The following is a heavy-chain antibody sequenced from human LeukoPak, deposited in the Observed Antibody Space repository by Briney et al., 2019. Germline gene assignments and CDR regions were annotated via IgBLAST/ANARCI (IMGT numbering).Heavy chain of an antibody. Sequence: LRLSCAASGFTVSSNYMSWVRQPPGKALEWLARIDWDDDKYYSTSLKTRLTISKDTSKNQVVLTMPNMDPVDTATYYCARIRYYYDSSGYSPFDYWGQGTLVTVSS. D-gene: IGHD3-22*01. CDR2: IDWDDDK. V-gene: IGHV2-70*11. CDR3: ARIRYYYDSSGYSPFDY. J-gene: IGHJ4*02. CDR1: GFTVSSNY.